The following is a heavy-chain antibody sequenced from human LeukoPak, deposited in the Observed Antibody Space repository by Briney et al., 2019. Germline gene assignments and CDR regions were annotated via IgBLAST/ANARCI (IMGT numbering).Heavy chain of an antibody. J-gene: IGHJ4*02. CDR2: ISSSSSYI. CDR3: ARTLGGYSYGYVGYYFDY. D-gene: IGHD5-18*01. CDR1: GFTFSSYS. Sequence: GGSLRLSCAASGFTFSSYSMNWVRQAPGKGMEWVSSISSSSSYIYYADSVKGRFTISRDNAKNSLYLQMNSLRAEDTAVYYCARTLGGYSYGYVGYYFDYWGQGTLVTVSS. V-gene: IGHV3-21*01.